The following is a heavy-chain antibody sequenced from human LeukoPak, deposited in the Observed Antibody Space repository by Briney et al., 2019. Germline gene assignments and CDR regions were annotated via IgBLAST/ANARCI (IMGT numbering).Heavy chain of an antibody. CDR1: GYTFTSYY. V-gene: IGHV1-46*01. J-gene: IGHJ5*02. Sequence: ASVKVSCKASGYTFTSYYMHWVRQAPGQGLEWMGIINPSGGSTSYAQKFQGRVTMTRDTSTSTVYMELSSLRSEDTAVYYCARVVGDYGDYNWFDPWGQGILVTVSS. CDR3: ARVVGDYGDYNWFDP. D-gene: IGHD4-17*01. CDR2: INPSGGST.